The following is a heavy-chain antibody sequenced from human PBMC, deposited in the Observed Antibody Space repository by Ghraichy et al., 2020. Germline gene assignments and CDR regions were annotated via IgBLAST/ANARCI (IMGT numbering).Heavy chain of an antibody. CDR2: INHSGST. D-gene: IGHD7-27*01. V-gene: IGHV4-34*01. CDR1: GGSFSGYY. Sequence: SQTLSLTCAVYGGSFSGYYWSWIRQPPGKGLEWIGEINHSGSTNYNPSLKSRVTISVDTSKNQFSLKLSSVTAADTAVYYCARFGFWGFYWYFDLWGRGTLVTVSS. CDR3: ARFGFWGFYWYFDL. J-gene: IGHJ2*01.